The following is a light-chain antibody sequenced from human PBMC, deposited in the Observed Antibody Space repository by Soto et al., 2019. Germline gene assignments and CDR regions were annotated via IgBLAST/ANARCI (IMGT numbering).Light chain of an antibody. J-gene: IGLJ2*01. CDR1: SSDVGGYNY. Sequence: QSVLTQPASVSGSPGQSIAISCTGTSSDVGGYNYVSWYQQHPGKAPKLMIYEVSNRPSGVSHRFSGSKSGNTASLTISGLQAEDEADYYCSSYTSSSIPGVVFGGVTKVTVL. V-gene: IGLV2-14*01. CDR3: SSYTSSSIPGVV. CDR2: EVS.